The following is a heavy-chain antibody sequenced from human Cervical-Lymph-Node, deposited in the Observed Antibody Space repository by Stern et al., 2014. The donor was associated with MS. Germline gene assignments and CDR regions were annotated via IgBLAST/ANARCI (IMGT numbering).Heavy chain of an antibody. Sequence: QMQLVQSGPEVKKPGTSVKVSCKASGFTFINSAVQWVRQARGQRLEWIGGIVVGRGKTNYAQKFQERVTITRDMSSNTAYLELSNLRSDDAATYYCAADPRPYSYYVGFYYYGVDVWGQGTTVSVSS. V-gene: IGHV1-58*01. CDR2: IVVGRGKT. D-gene: IGHD4-11*01. J-gene: IGHJ6*02. CDR1: GFTFINSA. CDR3: AADPRPYSYYVGFYYYGVDV.